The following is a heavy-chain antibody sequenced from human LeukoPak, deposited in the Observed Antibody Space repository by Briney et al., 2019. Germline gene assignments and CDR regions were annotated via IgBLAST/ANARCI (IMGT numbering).Heavy chain of an antibody. D-gene: IGHD3-22*01. CDR2: IGPAGDT. J-gene: IGHJ3*02. CDR1: GFTFSSYD. CDR3: AREGYYDSSGNIGRAFDI. Sequence: GGSLILFCAASGFTFSSYDMHWVRQATGKGLEWVSSIGPAGDTYYPGSVKGRFTISRENAKNSLYLQMNSLRAGDTAVYYCAREGYYDSSGNIGRAFDIWGQGTMLTVSS. V-gene: IGHV3-13*01.